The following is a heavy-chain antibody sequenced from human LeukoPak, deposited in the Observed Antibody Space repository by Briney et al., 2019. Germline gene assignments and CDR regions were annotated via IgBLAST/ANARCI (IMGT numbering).Heavy chain of an antibody. CDR3: AKGELWNFRAVDY. CDR2: ISYDGSNK. Sequence: GGSLRLSCAASGFTFSSYGMHWVRQAPGKGLEWVAVISYDGSNKYYADSVKGRFTISRGNSKNTLYLQMNSLRAEDTAVYYCAKGELWNFRAVDYWGQGTLVTVSS. V-gene: IGHV3-30*18. J-gene: IGHJ4*02. CDR1: GFTFSSYG. D-gene: IGHD3-16*01.